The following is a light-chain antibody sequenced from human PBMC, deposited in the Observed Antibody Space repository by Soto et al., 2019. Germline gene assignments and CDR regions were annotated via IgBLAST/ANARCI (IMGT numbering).Light chain of an antibody. V-gene: IGKV1-5*03. CDR1: QSISNW. CDR2: KAS. J-gene: IGKJ5*01. Sequence: DIQMTQSPSTLPASVGDRATITCRASQSISNWLAWYQQKPGKAPKLLIYKASTLKSGVPSRFSGSGSGTDFTLTISSLQPEDFATYYCQQYNSYPITFGQGTRLEIK. CDR3: QQYNSYPIT.